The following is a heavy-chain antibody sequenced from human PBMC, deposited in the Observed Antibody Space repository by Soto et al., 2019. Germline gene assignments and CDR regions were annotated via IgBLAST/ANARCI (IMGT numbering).Heavy chain of an antibody. V-gene: IGHV1-58*01. CDR1: LFTFPSAA. J-gene: IGHJ6*02. CDR2: IVVGSGNT. Sequence: SVQVSCQDSLFTFPSAAVQCVRQDRGQRLEWIGWIVVGSGNTNYAQKFQERVTITRDMSTSTAYMELSSLRSEDTAVYYCAAAPRITMVRGVTRSEYYGMDVWVQGNKVTF. CDR3: AAAPRITMVRGVTRSEYYGMDV. D-gene: IGHD3-10*01.